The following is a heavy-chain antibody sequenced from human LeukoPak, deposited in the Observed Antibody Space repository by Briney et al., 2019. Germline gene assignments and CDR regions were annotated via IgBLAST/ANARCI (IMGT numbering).Heavy chain of an antibody. Sequence: PGGSLRLSCAASGFTVSSNYMSWVRQAPGKGLEWVSVIYSGGSTYYADSVKGRFTISRDNSKNTLYLQMNSLRAEDTAVYYCARGGYYYDSCLDYWGQGTLVTVSS. CDR3: ARGGYYYDSCLDY. V-gene: IGHV3-53*01. CDR1: GFTVSSNY. D-gene: IGHD3-22*01. CDR2: IYSGGST. J-gene: IGHJ4*02.